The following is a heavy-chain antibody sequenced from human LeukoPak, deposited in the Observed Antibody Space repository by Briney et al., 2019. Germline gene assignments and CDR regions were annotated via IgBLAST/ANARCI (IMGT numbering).Heavy chain of an antibody. CDR2: IYYSGST. CDR1: GGSISSSSYY. V-gene: IGHV4-39*01. J-gene: IGHJ4*02. Sequence: SETLSLTCTVSGGSISSSSYYWGWIRQPPGKGLEWIGSIYYSGSTYYNPSLKSRVTISVDTSKNQFSLKLSSVTATDTAVYYCASRPFTTMTVDYWGQGTLVTVSS. CDR3: ASRPFTTMTVDY. D-gene: IGHD4-17*01.